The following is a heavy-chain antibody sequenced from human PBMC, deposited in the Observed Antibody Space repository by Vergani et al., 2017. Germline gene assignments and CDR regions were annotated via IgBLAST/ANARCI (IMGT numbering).Heavy chain of an antibody. J-gene: IGHJ6*03. CDR3: ARDLRPTVGLGFYHYMDV. CDR1: GGTFSNHG. D-gene: IGHD3-16*01. CDR2: IIPLFHVA. V-gene: IGHV1-69*01. Sequence: QVQLVQSGAAVKKPGSSVKVSCKASGGTFSNHGINWLRRAPGQGLEWMGGIIPLFHVANYAQKFQGRVAINADESTNTVYMDLSSLKSEDTAIYYCARDLRPTVGLGFYHYMDVWGEGTSVIVS.